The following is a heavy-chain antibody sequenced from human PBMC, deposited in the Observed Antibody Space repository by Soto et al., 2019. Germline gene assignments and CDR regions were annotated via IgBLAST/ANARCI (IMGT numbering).Heavy chain of an antibody. CDR3: ARVGRYCTGGSCFFSAFDI. J-gene: IGHJ3*02. CDR2: IYHSGRT. V-gene: IGHV4-34*01. CDR1: GGSLSGSY. D-gene: IGHD2-15*01. Sequence: QVQLQQWGAGLLKPSETLSLTCAVFGGSLSGSYWSWIRQPPGKGLESIGEIYHSGRTNYSPSLKSRVTISLETSKNQLSLTLASVTAADTAVYYCARVGRYCTGGSCFFSAFDIWGQGTMVTVAS.